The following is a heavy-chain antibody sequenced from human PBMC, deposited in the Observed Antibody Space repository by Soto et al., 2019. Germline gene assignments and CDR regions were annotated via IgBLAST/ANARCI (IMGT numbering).Heavy chain of an antibody. CDR2: ISAYNGNT. D-gene: IGHD2-2*01. V-gene: IGHV1-18*04. Sequence: QVQLVQSGAEVKKPGASVKVSCKASGYTFTSYGISWVRQAPGQGLEWMGWISAYNGNTNYAQKLQGRVTMTTDTSTSTAYMEPRSLRSDDTAVYYCARVGPAASYYYYGMDVWGQGTTVTVSS. J-gene: IGHJ6*02. CDR1: GYTFTSYG. CDR3: ARVGPAASYYYYGMDV.